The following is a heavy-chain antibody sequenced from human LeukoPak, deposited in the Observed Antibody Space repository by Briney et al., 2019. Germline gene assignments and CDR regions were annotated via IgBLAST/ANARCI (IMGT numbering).Heavy chain of an antibody. CDR2: VNAGNGNT. CDR3: AREGTMVRGATDY. J-gene: IGHJ4*02. V-gene: IGHV1-3*01. Sequence: GASVKVSCKASGYTFTSYAMHWVRQAPGQGLEWMGWVNAGNGNTKYSQKFQGRVTITRDTSASTAYMELSSLRSEDTAVYYCAREGTMVRGATDYWGQGTLVTVSS. D-gene: IGHD3-10*01. CDR1: GYTFTSYA.